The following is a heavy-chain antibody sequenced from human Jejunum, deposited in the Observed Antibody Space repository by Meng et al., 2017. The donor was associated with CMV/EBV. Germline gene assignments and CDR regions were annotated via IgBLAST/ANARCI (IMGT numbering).Heavy chain of an antibody. CDR3: ARENYYGSASYYRDAFDL. V-gene: IGHV1-2*02. Sequence: FTGFYIHWWRQAPGQGLEWMGWINPDSGDTTFAQKFQGRVSMTRDTSSRTAYMDLSRLRSDDTAVYFCARENYYGSASYYRDAFDLWGQGTMVTVSS. CDR2: INPDSGDT. J-gene: IGHJ3*01. CDR1: FTGFY. D-gene: IGHD3-10*01.